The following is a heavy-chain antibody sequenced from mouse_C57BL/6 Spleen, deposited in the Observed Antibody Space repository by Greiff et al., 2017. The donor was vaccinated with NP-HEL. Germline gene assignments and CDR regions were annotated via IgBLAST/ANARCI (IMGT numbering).Heavy chain of an antibody. CDR1: GFTFSSYA. Sequence: EVKLVESGGGLVKPGGSLKLSCAASGFTFSSYAMSWVRQTPEKRLEWVATISDGGSYTYYPDNVKGRFTISRDNAKNNLYLQMSHLKSEDTAMYYCARDDYLYYFDYWGQGTTLTVSS. CDR3: ARDDYLYYFDY. V-gene: IGHV5-4*01. D-gene: IGHD2-4*01. CDR2: ISDGGSYT. J-gene: IGHJ2*01.